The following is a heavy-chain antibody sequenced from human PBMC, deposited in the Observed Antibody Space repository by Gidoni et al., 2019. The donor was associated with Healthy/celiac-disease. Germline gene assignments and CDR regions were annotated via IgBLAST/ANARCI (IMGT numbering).Heavy chain of an antibody. Sequence: HLFLSVAAAKKPRAYVQVSCKASGYTFTSYGISWVRQPPGQGLEWMGWLSAYNGNTNYAQKLQGRVTMTTDTSTSTAYMELRSLRSDDTAVYYCARVLRDDILTGGAFDIWGQGTMVTVSS. CDR1: GYTFTSYG. CDR2: LSAYNGNT. J-gene: IGHJ3*02. D-gene: IGHD3-9*01. CDR3: ARVLRDDILTGGAFDI. V-gene: IGHV1-18*01.